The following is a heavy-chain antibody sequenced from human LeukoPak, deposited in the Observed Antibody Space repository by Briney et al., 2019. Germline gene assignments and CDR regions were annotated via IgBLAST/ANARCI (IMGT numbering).Heavy chain of an antibody. J-gene: IGHJ4*02. CDR3: AKEYDSGGYGANFDY. Sequence: GGSLRLSCAASGFTFSSYGMHWVRQAPGKGLEWVAVISSDGNNKNYVDSVKGRFTISRDNSRNTMYLQMDSLRAEDTAVYYCAKEYDSGGYGANFDYWGQGTLVTVSS. CDR1: GFTFSSYG. V-gene: IGHV3-30*18. CDR2: ISSDGNNK. D-gene: IGHD3-10*01.